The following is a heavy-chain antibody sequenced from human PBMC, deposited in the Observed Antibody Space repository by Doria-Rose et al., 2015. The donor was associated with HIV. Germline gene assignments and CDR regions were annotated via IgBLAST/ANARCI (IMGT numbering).Heavy chain of an antibody. V-gene: IGHV3-9*01. CDR3: AKAPIIGPKYYFYMDV. D-gene: IGHD3-3*01. CDR2: ISWDSGAK. CDR1: GFSFEPYA. Sequence: VQLVQSGGGLVQPGRSLRLSCVGSGFSFEPYAMHWVRLAPGKGLELVAGISWDSGAKGNADSVEGRFTISRDNAKKSVYLEMRSLRPEDTAFYYCAKAPIIGPKYYFYMDVWGKGTSVTVSS. J-gene: IGHJ6*03.